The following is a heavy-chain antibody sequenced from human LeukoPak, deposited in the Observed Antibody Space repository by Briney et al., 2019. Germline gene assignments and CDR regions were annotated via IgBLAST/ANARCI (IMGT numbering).Heavy chain of an antibody. J-gene: IGHJ4*02. CDR2: IRHDGSNK. CDR1: GFTLSSYD. Sequence: GGSLRLSCAASGFTLSSYDIHWVRQAPGKGLEWVAFIRHDGSNKYYADSVKGRFTISRDNSKNTLYLQMNSLRAEDTAVYYCARGPGGTYGEIDYWGQGTLVTVSS. V-gene: IGHV3-30*02. D-gene: IGHD1-26*01. CDR3: ARGPGGTYGEIDY.